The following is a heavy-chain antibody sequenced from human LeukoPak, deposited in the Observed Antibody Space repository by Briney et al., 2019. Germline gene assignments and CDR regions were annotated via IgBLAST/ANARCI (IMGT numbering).Heavy chain of an antibody. J-gene: IGHJ4*02. D-gene: IGHD3-22*01. CDR3: ARDPDTYYYDSSGYYYV. CDR1: GFTFSSYS. V-gene: IGHV3-21*01. CDR2: ISSSSSYI. Sequence: GGSLRLSCAASGFTFSSYSMNWVRQAPGKGLECVSSISSSSSYIYYADSVKGRFTISRDNAKNSLYLQMNSLRAEDTAVYYCARDPDTYYYDSSGYYYVWGQGTLVTVSS.